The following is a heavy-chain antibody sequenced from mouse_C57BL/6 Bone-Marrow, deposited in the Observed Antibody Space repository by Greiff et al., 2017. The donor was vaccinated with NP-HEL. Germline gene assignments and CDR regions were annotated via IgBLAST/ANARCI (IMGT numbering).Heavy chain of an antibody. CDR2: ISDGGSYT. CDR3: ARVLYDYDVAWYFDV. Sequence: EVKLVESGGGLVKPGGSLKLSCAASGFTFSSYAMSWVRQTPEKRLEWVATISDGGSYTYYPDNVKGRFTISRDNAKNNLYLQMSHLKSEDTAMYYCARVLYDYDVAWYFDVWGTGTTVTVSS. J-gene: IGHJ1*03. CDR1: GFTFSSYA. D-gene: IGHD2-4*01. V-gene: IGHV5-4*03.